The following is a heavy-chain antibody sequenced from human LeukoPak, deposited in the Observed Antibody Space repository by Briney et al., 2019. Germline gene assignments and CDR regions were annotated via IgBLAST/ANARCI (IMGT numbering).Heavy chain of an antibody. J-gene: IGHJ5*02. D-gene: IGHD3-16*01. Sequence: GGSLRLSCAASGFTFSSFAMSWVRQAPGKGLEWVSGISVSGGSTWYADSVKGRFTISRDNSNNTLYLQMNSLRADDTAVYYCAKDSLITFGGVIDQWGQGTLVTVSS. CDR3: AKDSLITFGGVIDQ. CDR1: GFTFSSFA. V-gene: IGHV3-23*01. CDR2: ISVSGGST.